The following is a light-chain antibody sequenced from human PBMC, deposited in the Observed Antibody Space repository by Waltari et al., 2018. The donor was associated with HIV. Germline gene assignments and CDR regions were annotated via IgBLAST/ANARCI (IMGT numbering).Light chain of an antibody. V-gene: IGLV1-40*01. J-gene: IGLJ2*01. CDR1: SSTIGAGYD. CDR2: ANI. Sequence: QSVLTQPPSVSGAPGQRVTISCTGTSSTIGAGYDVHWYQQLPGTAPKLLIYANIHRPSGVPDRFSVSKSATSASLSITGLQAEDEADYFGQSYDSSLSAYVVFGGGTKLTVL. CDR3: QSYDSSLSAYVV.